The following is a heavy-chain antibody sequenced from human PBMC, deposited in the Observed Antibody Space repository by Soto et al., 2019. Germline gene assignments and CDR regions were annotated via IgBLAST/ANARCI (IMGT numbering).Heavy chain of an antibody. CDR2: IRSKANSYAT. V-gene: IGHV3-73*01. CDR1: GFTFIGSA. D-gene: IGHD3-16*02. J-gene: IGHJ6*02. CDR3: TRPAYYDYVWGSYRYEGGFYGMDV. Sequence: GGSLRLSCAASGFTFIGSAMHWVRQASGKGLEWVGRIRSKANSYATAYAASVKGRFTTSRDDSKSTAYLQMNSLKTEDTAVYYCTRPAYYDYVWGSYRYEGGFYGMDVWGQGTTVTVSS.